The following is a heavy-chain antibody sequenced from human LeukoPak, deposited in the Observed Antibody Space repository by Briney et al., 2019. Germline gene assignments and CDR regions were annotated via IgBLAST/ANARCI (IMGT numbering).Heavy chain of an antibody. CDR2: ISSSSSTI. CDR3: ARRKEQLVLYYYYYYMDV. V-gene: IGHV3-48*04. Sequence: GGSLRLSCAASGFTFSSYSMNWVRQAPGKGLEWVSYISSSSSTIYYADSVKGRCTISRDNAKNSLYLQMNSLRAEDTAVYYCARRKEQLVLYYYYYYMDVWGKGTTVTVSS. J-gene: IGHJ6*03. D-gene: IGHD6-13*01. CDR1: GFTFSSYS.